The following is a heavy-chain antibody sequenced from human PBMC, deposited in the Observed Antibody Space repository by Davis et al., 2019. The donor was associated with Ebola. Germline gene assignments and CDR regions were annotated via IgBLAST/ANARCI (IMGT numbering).Heavy chain of an antibody. CDR1: GGSINDGNYY. D-gene: IGHD2/OR15-2a*01. V-gene: IGHV4-30-4*01. CDR2: IYYIGTT. J-gene: IGHJ5*02. CDR3: ARNSTTSGWFDP. Sequence: PSETLSLTCTVSGGSINDGNYYWSWVRQTPGKGLEWIGHIYYIGTTHYNPSLESRLTMSIATSKNQFHLHLTSVTAADTGVYYCARNSTTSGWFDPWGQGTVVTVSS.